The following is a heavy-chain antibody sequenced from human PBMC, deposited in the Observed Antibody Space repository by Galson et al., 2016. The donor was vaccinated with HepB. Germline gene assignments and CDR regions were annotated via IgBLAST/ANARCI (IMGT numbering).Heavy chain of an antibody. CDR2: INQDRTT. Sequence: SETLSLTCAVYGGSVSGYYWSWIRQPPGKGLEWIGEINQDRTTNYNPSLKSRVTISIDTSKNQFSVNLNAVTAADTAVYYCAGNLGKTQGDWGQGALVTVSS. CDR3: AGNLGKTQGD. J-gene: IGHJ4*02. CDR1: GGSVSGYY. V-gene: IGHV4-34*01. D-gene: IGHD3-16*01.